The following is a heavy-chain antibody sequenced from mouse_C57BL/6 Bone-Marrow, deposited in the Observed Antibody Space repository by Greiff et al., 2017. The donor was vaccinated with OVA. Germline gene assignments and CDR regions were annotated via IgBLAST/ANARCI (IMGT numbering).Heavy chain of an antibody. Sequence: QVQLKESGAELARPGASVKLSCKASGYTFTSYGISWVKQRTGQGLEWIGEIYPRSGNTYYNEKFKGKATLTADKSSSTAYMELRSLTSEDSAVYVCARGATTVVANFDYWGQGTTLTVSS. CDR2: IYPRSGNT. CDR3: ARGATTVVANFDY. V-gene: IGHV1-81*01. CDR1: GYTFTSYG. D-gene: IGHD1-1*01. J-gene: IGHJ2*01.